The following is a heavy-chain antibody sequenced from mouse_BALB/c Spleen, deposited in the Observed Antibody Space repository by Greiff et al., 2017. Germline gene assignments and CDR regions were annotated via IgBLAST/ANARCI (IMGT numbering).Heavy chain of an antibody. CDR2: INPSSGYT. CDR1: GYTFTSYT. J-gene: IGHJ4*01. Sequence: QVQLKESAAELARPGASVKMSCKASGYTFTSYTMHWVKQRPGQGLEWIGYINPSSGYTEYNQKFKDKTTLTADKSSSTAYMQLSSLTSEDSAVYYCARSLTMIYAMDYWGQGTSVTVSS. CDR3: ARSLTMIYAMDY. D-gene: IGHD2-4*01. V-gene: IGHV1-4*02.